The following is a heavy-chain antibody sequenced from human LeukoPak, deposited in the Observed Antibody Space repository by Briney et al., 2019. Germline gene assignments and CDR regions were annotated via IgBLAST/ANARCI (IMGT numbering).Heavy chain of an antibody. CDR3: ARSIAAAVHFDY. J-gene: IGHJ4*02. V-gene: IGHV4-59*12. D-gene: IGHD6-13*01. CDR1: GGSISSYY. CDR2: IYYSGST. Sequence: PSETLSLTCTVSGGSISSYYWSWIRQPPGKGLEWIGYIYYSGSTNYNPSLKSRVTISVDTSKNQFSLKLSSVTAADTAVYYCARSIAAAVHFDYWGQGTLVTVSS.